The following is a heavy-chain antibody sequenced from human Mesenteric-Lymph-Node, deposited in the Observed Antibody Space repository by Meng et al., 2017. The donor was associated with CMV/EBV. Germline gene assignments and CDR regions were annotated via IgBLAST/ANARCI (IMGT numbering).Heavy chain of an antibody. CDR2: IYPGDSDP. CDR3: VRPVGEHRTVFDY. D-gene: IGHD1/OR15-1a*01. CDR1: GYSFTNNW. V-gene: IGHV5-51*01. J-gene: IGHJ4*02. Sequence: GESLKISCKGSGYSFTNNWIGWVRQMPGKGLEWMGIIYPGDSDPRYSPSFQGQVTISADKSITTAYLEWSSLKASDTAMYYCVRPVGEHRTVFDYWGQGTRVTVSS.